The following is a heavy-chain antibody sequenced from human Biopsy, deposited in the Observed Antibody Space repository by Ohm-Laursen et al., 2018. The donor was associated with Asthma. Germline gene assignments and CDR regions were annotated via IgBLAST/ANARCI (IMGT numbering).Heavy chain of an antibody. CDR2: IYYSGST. CDR1: GGSISSSSSY. D-gene: IGHD1-1*01. CDR3: AKESGSNYAFDI. V-gene: IGHV4-39*02. Sequence: SETLSLTCSVSGGSISSSSSYWGWIRQPPGKGLEWIGSIYYSGSTYYNPSLKSRVTISVDTSKNQFSLKLSSVTAADTAVYYCAKESGSNYAFDIWGQGTMVTVSS. J-gene: IGHJ3*02.